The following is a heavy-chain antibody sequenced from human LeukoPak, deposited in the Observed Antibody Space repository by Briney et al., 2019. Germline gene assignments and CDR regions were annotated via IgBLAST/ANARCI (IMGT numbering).Heavy chain of an antibody. CDR1: GFTFSSYV. CDR3: ARRRVKVMVRGVPAGGWFDP. CDR2: ISYDGSNE. V-gene: IGHV3-30*04. Sequence: GRSLRLSCAASGFTFSSYVMHWVRQAPGKGLEWVAIISYDGSNEYYADSVKGRFTISRDNSKNKLYLQMNSLRAADTAVYYCARRRVKVMVRGVPAGGWFDPWGQGTLVTVSS. D-gene: IGHD3-10*01. J-gene: IGHJ5*02.